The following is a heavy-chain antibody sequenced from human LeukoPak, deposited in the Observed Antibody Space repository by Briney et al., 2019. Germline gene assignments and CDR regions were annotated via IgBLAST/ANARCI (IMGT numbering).Heavy chain of an antibody. CDR1: GGSFSGYY. Sequence: SETLSLTCAVYGGSFSGYYWSWIRQPPGKGLEWIGEINHSGSTNYNPSLKSRVTISVDTSKNQFSLKLSSVSAADTAVYYCASHLANVRWGVNLRWFDPWGQGTLVTVSS. CDR3: ASHLANVRWGVNLRWFDP. J-gene: IGHJ5*02. D-gene: IGHD3-10*02. CDR2: INHSGST. V-gene: IGHV4-34*01.